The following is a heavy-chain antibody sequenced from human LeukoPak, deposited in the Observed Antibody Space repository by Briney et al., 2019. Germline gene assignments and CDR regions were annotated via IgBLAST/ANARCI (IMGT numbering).Heavy chain of an antibody. D-gene: IGHD3-22*01. J-gene: IGHJ4*02. CDR1: GGSISSFY. V-gene: IGHV4-59*01. Sequence: PSETLSLTCTVSGGSISSFYWSWIRQPPGKGLEWIGYIYYSGSTNYNPSLKSRVTISVDTSKNQFSLKLRSVTAADTAVYYCARVTGYMIEDYFDYWGQGTLVTVSS. CDR2: IYYSGST. CDR3: ARVTGYMIEDYFDY.